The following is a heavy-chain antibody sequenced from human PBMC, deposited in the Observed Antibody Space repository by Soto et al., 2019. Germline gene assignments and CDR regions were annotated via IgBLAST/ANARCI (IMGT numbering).Heavy chain of an antibody. Sequence: QVQLVESGGGVVQPGRSLRLSCGASGFTFSTYAMHWVRQAPGKGLEWVAVTSYDASRTYYADSVKGRITISRDNSKNVLYLQMNSLTTEDTAGYYCTRRAEFYGWGSYSSSNYYAMDVWGQGTTVFVSS. CDR3: TRRAEFYGWGSYSSSNYYAMDV. V-gene: IGHV3-30-3*01. CDR2: TSYDASRT. D-gene: IGHD3-10*01. CDR1: GFTFSTYA. J-gene: IGHJ6*02.